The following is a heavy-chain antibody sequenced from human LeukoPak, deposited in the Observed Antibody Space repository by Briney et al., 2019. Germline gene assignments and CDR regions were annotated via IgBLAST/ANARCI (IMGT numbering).Heavy chain of an antibody. D-gene: IGHD1-1*01. CDR1: GGSITSSGYY. CDR2: INHSGST. Sequence: PSETLSLTCTVSGGSITSSGYYWGWIRQPPGKGLEWIGEINHSGSTNYNPSLKSRVTMSVDTSKNQFSLKLSSVTAADTAVYYCARAPTGRDFDYWGQGTLVTVSS. CDR3: ARAPTGRDFDY. J-gene: IGHJ4*02. V-gene: IGHV4-39*07.